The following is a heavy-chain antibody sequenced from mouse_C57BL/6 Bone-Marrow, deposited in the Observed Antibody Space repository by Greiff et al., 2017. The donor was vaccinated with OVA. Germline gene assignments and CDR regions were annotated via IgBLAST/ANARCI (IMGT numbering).Heavy chain of an antibody. J-gene: IGHJ1*03. CDR2: IWRGGST. V-gene: IGHV2-5*01. CDR1: GFSLTSYG. CDR3: AKRLFSGGYFDV. Sequence: QVQLQQSGPGLVQPSQSLSITCTVPGFSLTSYGVQWVRQSPGKGLAWLGVIWRGGSTDYNAAFMSRLSITKDNSKSQVFFKMNSLQADDTAIYYCAKRLFSGGYFDVWGTGTTVTVSS.